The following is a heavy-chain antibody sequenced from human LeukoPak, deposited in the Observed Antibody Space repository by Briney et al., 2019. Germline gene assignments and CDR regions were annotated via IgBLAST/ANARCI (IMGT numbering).Heavy chain of an antibody. D-gene: IGHD3-10*01. CDR3: ARTYYYGSGSTEGSWFDP. CDR1: GYTFTGYY. Sequence: ASVKVSCKASGYTFTGYYMHWVRQAPGQGLEWMGWINPNSGGTNYAQKFQGRVTMTRDTSISTAYMELSRLRSDDTAVYYCARTYYYGSGSTEGSWFDPWGQGTLVTVSS. CDR2: INPNSGGT. V-gene: IGHV1-2*02. J-gene: IGHJ5*02.